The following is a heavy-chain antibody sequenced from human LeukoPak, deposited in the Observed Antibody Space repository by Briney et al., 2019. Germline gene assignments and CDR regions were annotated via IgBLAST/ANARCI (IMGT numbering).Heavy chain of an antibody. D-gene: IGHD5-18*01. CDR1: GYTFTGYY. Sequence: RASVKVSCKASGYTFTGYYMHWVRQAPGQGLEWMGRINPNSGGTNYAQKFQGRVTMTRDTSISTAYMELSRLRSDDTAVYYCARVWRAGRIQLWFFDYWGQGTLVTVSS. CDR3: ARVWRAGRIQLWFFDY. V-gene: IGHV1-2*06. J-gene: IGHJ4*02. CDR2: INPNSGGT.